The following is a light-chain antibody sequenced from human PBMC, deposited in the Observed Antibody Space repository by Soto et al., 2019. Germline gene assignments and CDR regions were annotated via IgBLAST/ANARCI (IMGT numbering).Light chain of an antibody. CDR2: LNSDGSH. CDR3: QNWGTGIQV. V-gene: IGLV4-69*01. J-gene: IGLJ7*01. Sequence: QSVLTQSPSISASLGASVNLTCTLSSGHTNYAIAWHQQQPKKGPRFLMKLNSDGSHNRGDGIPDRFSGSSSGAERFLTVSSLQSEDEADYCCQNWGTGIQVFGGGTQLTVL. CDR1: SGHTNYA.